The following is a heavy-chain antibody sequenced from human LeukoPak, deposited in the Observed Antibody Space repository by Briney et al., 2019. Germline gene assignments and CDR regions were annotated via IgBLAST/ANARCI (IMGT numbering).Heavy chain of an antibody. V-gene: IGHV3-23*01. Sequence: GGSLRLSCAASGFTFSSYGTSWVRQAPGKGLEWVSAISGSGGSTYYADSVKGRFTISRDNSKNTLYLQMNSLRAEDTAVYYCAELGITMIGGVWGKGTTVTISS. CDR2: ISGSGGST. CDR3: AELGITMIGGV. J-gene: IGHJ6*04. CDR1: GFTFSSYG. D-gene: IGHD3-10*02.